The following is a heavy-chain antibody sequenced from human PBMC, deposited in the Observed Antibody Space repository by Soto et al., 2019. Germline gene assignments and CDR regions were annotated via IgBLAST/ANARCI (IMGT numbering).Heavy chain of an antibody. D-gene: IGHD3-10*01. J-gene: IGHJ4*02. Sequence: PSETLSLTCTVSGGSISSSGYYWGWIRQPPGKGLEWIGSIYYSGSTYYNPSLKSRVTISVDTSKNQFSLKLSSVTAADTAVYYCASNYGSGSYDTDYWGQGTLVTVSS. CDR1: GGSISSSGYY. V-gene: IGHV4-39*01. CDR3: ASNYGSGSYDTDY. CDR2: IYYSGST.